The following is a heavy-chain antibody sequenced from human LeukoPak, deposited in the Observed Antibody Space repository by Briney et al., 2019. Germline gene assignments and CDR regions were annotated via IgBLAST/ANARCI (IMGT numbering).Heavy chain of an antibody. J-gene: IGHJ4*02. CDR1: GYTFSNYG. V-gene: IGHV1-18*01. CDR2: IRGDNGNT. CDR3: ARDDGVGYFDY. D-gene: IGHD1-26*01. Sequence: ASVKVSCKASGYTFSNYGISWVRQAPGQGLEWVGWIRGDNGNTNYAQKLQGRVTMTTDTSTSTAYMELRSLGSDETAVYYCARDDGVGYFDYWGQGTLVTVSS.